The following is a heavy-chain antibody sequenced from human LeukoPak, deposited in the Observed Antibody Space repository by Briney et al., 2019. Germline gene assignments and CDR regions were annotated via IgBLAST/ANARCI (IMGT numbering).Heavy chain of an antibody. CDR1: GYTFTSYG. V-gene: IGHV1-18*01. J-gene: IGHJ4*02. CDR3: ARGWDYVWGSYPNYFDY. CDR2: ISAYNGNT. Sequence: GASVKVSCKASGYTFTSYGISWVRQAPGQGLEWMGRISAYNGNTNYAQKLQGRVTMTTDTSTSTAYMELRSLRSDDTAVYYCARGWDYVWGSYPNYFDYWGRGTLVTVSS. D-gene: IGHD3-16*02.